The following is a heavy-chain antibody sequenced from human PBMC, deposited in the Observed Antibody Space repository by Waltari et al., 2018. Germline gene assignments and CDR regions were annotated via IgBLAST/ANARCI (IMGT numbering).Heavy chain of an antibody. CDR3: ARIVNDRDILSGYYYYYYMGV. Sequence: QVQLVQSGAEVKRPGASVKVSCKASGYTFTGYYIHWVRRAPGQRLESGGWINPATGGTTSAKRVQGRVTKTSDTSINTAYMELSSLRSDDTAVFYCARIVNDRDILSGYYYYYYMGVWGKGTTVTVSS. D-gene: IGHD3-9*01. CDR1: GYTFTGYY. J-gene: IGHJ6*03. CDR2: INPATGGT. V-gene: IGHV1-2*02.